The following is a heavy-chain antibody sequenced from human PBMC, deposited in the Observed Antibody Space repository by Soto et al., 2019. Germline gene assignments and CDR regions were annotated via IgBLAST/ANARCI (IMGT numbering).Heavy chain of an antibody. Sequence: QVQLVQSGAEVKKPGSLVKVSCKASGGTFSSYAISWVRQAPGQGLEWMGGIIPIFGTANYAQKFQGRVTITADESTSTAYMELSSLRSEDTAVYYCARDGYSSSSWYYGMDVWGQGTTVTVSS. CDR3: ARDGYSSSSWYYGMDV. V-gene: IGHV1-69*01. CDR2: IIPIFGTA. J-gene: IGHJ6*02. CDR1: GGTFSSYA. D-gene: IGHD6-6*01.